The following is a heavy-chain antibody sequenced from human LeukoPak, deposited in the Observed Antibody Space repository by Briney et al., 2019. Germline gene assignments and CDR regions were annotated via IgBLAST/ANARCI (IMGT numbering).Heavy chain of an antibody. D-gene: IGHD3-22*01. CDR1: GGSFSGYY. CDR2: INHSGST. J-gene: IGHJ6*02. V-gene: IGHV4-34*01. CDR3: ARGYYYDRSGYFSSYYYYGMDV. Sequence: SETLSLTCAVYGGSFSGYYWSWIRQPPGKGLEWIGEINHSGSTNYNPSLKSRVTISVDTSKNQFSLKLSSVTAADTAVYYCARGYYYDRSGYFSSYYYYGMDVWGQGATVTVSS.